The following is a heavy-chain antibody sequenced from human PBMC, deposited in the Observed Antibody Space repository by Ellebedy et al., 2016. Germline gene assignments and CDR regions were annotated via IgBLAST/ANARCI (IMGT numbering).Heavy chain of an antibody. CDR1: GFSLSTSAVV. CDR3: VHRTTVTSVDY. J-gene: IGHJ4*02. V-gene: IGHV2-5*01. D-gene: IGHD4-11*01. Sequence: SGPTLVKPTQTLTLTCTFSGFSLSTSAVVVGWVRQPPGRAPEWLAFIYGNDDKRYSPSLKSRLTITKDTSKNQVVLTMTHMDPVDTATYYCVHRTTVTSVDYWGQGSLVTVSS. CDR2: IYGNDDK.